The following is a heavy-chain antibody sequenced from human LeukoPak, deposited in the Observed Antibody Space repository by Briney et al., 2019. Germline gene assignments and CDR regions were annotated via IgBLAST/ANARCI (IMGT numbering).Heavy chain of an antibody. J-gene: IGHJ5*02. CDR1: GGSISSSSYY. CDR2: IYYSGST. Sequence: PSETLSLTCTVSGGSISSSSYYWGWIRQPPGKGLEWIGSIYYSGSTYYNPSLKSRVTISVDTSKNQFSLKLSSVTAADTAVYYCARVEGWFGELCWFDPWGQGTLVTVSS. D-gene: IGHD3-10*01. V-gene: IGHV4-39*07. CDR3: ARVEGWFGELCWFDP.